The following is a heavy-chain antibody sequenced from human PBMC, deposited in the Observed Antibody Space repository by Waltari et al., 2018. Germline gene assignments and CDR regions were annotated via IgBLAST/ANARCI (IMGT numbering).Heavy chain of an antibody. Sequence: QVQLQESGPGLVKPSETLSLTCTVSGGSISSYYWSWIRQPAGNGLEWIGRIYTSGSTNYNPSLKSRVTMSVDTSKNQFSLKLSSVTAADTAVYYCAREVGPYYYDSSGYYRGVPFDYWGQGTLVTVSS. CDR1: GGSISSYY. CDR3: AREVGPYYYDSSGYYRGVPFDY. V-gene: IGHV4-4*07. J-gene: IGHJ4*02. D-gene: IGHD3-22*01. CDR2: IYTSGST.